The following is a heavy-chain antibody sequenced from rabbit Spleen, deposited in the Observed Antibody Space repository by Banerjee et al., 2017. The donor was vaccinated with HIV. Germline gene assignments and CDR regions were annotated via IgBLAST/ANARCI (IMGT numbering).Heavy chain of an antibody. Sequence: QSLEESGGDLVKPGASLTLTCTASGVSFTISSYMCWVRQAPGKGLEWIACIDAGSSGFTYFATWAKGRFAISKTSSTTVTLQMTRLTAADTVTYFCARDTSSSFSSYGMDLWGPGTLVTVS. CDR3: ARDTSSSFSSYGMDL. V-gene: IGHV1S40*01. CDR1: GVSFTISSY. J-gene: IGHJ6*01. D-gene: IGHD1-1*01. CDR2: IDAGSSGFT.